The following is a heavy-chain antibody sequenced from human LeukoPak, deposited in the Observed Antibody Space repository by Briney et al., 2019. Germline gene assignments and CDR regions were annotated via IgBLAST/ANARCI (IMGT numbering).Heavy chain of an antibody. Sequence: PGGSLRLSCAASGFTFNNYWMNWVRQAPGRGLEWVANIKQDGSEKYSVDSVKGGFTISRDNAKNSLYLQMNSLRAEDTAVYYCARGGRRSYGDDAFDMWGQGTMVTVSS. CDR2: IKQDGSEK. CDR3: ARGGRRSYGDDAFDM. J-gene: IGHJ3*02. CDR1: GFTFNNYW. D-gene: IGHD3-16*01. V-gene: IGHV3-7*01.